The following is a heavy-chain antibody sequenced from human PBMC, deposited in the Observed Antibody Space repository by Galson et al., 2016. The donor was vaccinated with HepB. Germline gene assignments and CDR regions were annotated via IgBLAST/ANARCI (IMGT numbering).Heavy chain of an antibody. J-gene: IGHJ4*02. CDR3: VGYCRGGSCSGQGSFDF. CDR2: ISGGT. D-gene: IGHD2-15*01. V-gene: IGHV3-23*01. CDR1: GFTFVDYT. Sequence: SLRLSCATSGFTFVDYTTSWVRQAPGKGLEWVSSISGGTNYADSVKGQFTISRDISKRTVYLQMDSLRVEDTAVYFCVGYCRGGSCSGQGSFDFWGQGTLVAVSS.